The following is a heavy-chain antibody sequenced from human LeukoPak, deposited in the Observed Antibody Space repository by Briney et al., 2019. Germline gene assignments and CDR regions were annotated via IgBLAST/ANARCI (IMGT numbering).Heavy chain of an antibody. Sequence: PGGSLRLSCAASGFTFSSYEMNWVRQAPGKGLEWVSAISGSGGSTYYADSVKGRFTISRDNSKNTLYLQMNSLRAEDTAVYYCAKHPPPAALLNWFDPWGQGTLVTVSS. J-gene: IGHJ5*02. CDR2: ISGSGGST. D-gene: IGHD2-2*01. V-gene: IGHV3-23*01. CDR1: GFTFSSYE. CDR3: AKHPPPAALLNWFDP.